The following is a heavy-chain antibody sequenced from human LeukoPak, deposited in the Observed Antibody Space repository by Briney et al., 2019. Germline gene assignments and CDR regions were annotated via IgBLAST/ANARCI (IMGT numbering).Heavy chain of an antibody. V-gene: IGHV3-30*02. CDR3: VKVYA. CDR2: IRNDGNKY. Sequence: PGESLRLPCVPSGFPLSISGMHWLRQSPGRGVDWVAFIRNDGNKYHYAESGKGLFTISRDHYKHTLYLQIDSLSADDTAVYCCVKVYAWGQGTPVSVSS. D-gene: IGHD2-8*01. J-gene: IGHJ4*01. CDR1: GFPLSISG.